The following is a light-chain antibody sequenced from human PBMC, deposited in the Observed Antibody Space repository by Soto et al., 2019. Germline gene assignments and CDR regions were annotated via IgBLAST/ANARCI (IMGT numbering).Light chain of an antibody. CDR3: QQSYSSIP. Sequence: DIHMTQSPSSLSASVGDRITITCRASQAILSFLNWYQQKPGKAPKLLIYAASSLHTGVPSRFSGSGSGTDLTLTISSLQPEDFATYYCQQSYSSIPFGQGTRLEIK. V-gene: IGKV1-39*01. CDR1: QAILSF. J-gene: IGKJ5*01. CDR2: AAS.